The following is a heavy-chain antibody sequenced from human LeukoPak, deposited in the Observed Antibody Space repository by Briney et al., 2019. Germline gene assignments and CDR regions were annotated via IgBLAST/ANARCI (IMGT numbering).Heavy chain of an antibody. CDR1: GGSFGGYY. V-gene: IGHV4-34*01. D-gene: IGHD3-3*01. CDR2: INHSGST. Sequence: SETLSLTCAVYGGSFGGYYWSWIRQPPGKGLEWIGEINHSGSTNYNPSLKSRVTISVDTSKNQFSLKLSSVTAADTAVYYCARPYYDFWSGYNDAFDIWGQGTMVTVSS. J-gene: IGHJ3*02. CDR3: ARPYYDFWSGYNDAFDI.